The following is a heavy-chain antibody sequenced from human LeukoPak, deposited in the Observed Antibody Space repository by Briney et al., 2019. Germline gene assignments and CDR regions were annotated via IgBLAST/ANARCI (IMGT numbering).Heavy chain of an antibody. Sequence: GASVTVSCKASGYTFTGYYMHWVRQAPGQGLEWMGWINPNSGGTNYAQKFQGRVTMTRDTSISTAYMELSRLRSDDTAVYYCARSRKIRFLEWLPPSCVFDYWGQGTLVTVSS. V-gene: IGHV1-2*02. CDR1: GYTFTGYY. CDR2: INPNSGGT. J-gene: IGHJ4*02. CDR3: ARSRKIRFLEWLPPSCVFDY. D-gene: IGHD3-3*01.